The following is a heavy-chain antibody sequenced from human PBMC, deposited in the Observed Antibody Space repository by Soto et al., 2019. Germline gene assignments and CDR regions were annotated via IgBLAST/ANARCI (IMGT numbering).Heavy chain of an antibody. CDR2: ISGSGGST. CDR1: GFTFSSYA. Sequence: GGSLRLSCAASGFTFSSYALSWVRQAPGKGLEWVSAISGSGGSTYYADSVKGRFTISRDNSKNTLYLQMNTLRVEDTAVYYCAHVWCSGGSCPPIFNSFDPWGQGTLVTVYS. D-gene: IGHD2-15*01. V-gene: IGHV3-23*01. J-gene: IGHJ5*02. CDR3: AHVWCSGGSCPPIFNSFDP.